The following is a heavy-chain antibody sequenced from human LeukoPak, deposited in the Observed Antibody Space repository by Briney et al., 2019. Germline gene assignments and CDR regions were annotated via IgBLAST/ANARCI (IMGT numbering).Heavy chain of an antibody. CDR2: LKPNSGDT. CDR3: ARGRNIEMTTMSGGSDY. J-gene: IGHJ4*02. D-gene: IGHD5-24*01. V-gene: IGHV1-2*02. Sequence: ASVKVSCKASGYTFTSYYMHWVRQAPGQGLEWMGWLKPNSGDTNYAQKFQGRVSMTRDTSISAAYMDLSDLRSDDTAVYYCARGRNIEMTTMSGGSDYWGQGTLVTVSS. CDR1: GYTFTSYY.